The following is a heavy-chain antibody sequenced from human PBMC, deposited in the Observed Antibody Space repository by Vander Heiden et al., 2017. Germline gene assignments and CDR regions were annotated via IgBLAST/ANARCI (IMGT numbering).Heavy chain of an antibody. CDR2: ISGSGDTT. CDR1: GFTFRSYA. J-gene: IGHJ4*02. D-gene: IGHD1-26*01. V-gene: IGHV3-23*01. Sequence: EVQLLESGGGLVQPGGSLSLSCAASGFTFRSYAMNWVRQAPGKGLEWVSSISGSGDTTFYADSVKGRFTISRENSKNTVYLQMTSLRAEDTAIYYCAKDLFPQYSGSFFDSWGQGTLVTVSS. CDR3: AKDLFPQYSGSFFDS.